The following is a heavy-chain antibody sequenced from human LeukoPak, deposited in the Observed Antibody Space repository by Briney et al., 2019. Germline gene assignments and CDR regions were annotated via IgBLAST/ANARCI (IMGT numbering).Heavy chain of an antibody. CDR1: GGSIRSSNW. V-gene: IGHV3-21*01. CDR3: ARDLWGTTPAPIP. Sequence: GTLSLTCAVSGGSIRSSNWWSWVRQPPGKGLEWVSSISSGSRSIFYADSVKGRFTISRDNTKNSLYLQLNSLRAEDTAVYYCARDLWGTTPAPIPWGQGTLVIVSS. D-gene: IGHD2-2*01. J-gene: IGHJ5*02. CDR2: ISSGSRSI.